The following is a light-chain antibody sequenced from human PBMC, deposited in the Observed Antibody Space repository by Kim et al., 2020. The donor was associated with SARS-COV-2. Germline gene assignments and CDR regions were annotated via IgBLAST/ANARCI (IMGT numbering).Light chain of an antibody. V-gene: IGLV10-54*01. CDR1: SNNVGDQG. J-gene: IGLJ3*02. CDR2: RTN. Sequence: QAGLTQPPSVSKGLRQTATLTCTGNSNNVGDQGAAWLQQHQGHPPRLLSYRTNNRPSGISERLSASRSGNTASLTITGLQPEDEADYYCSAWDSSLNTWLFGGGTQLIVL. CDR3: SAWDSSLNTWL.